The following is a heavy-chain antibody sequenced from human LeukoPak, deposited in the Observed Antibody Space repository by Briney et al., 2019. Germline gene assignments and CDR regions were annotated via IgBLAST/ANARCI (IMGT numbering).Heavy chain of an antibody. D-gene: IGHD1-26*01. Sequence: GGSLRLSCAASGFTFSRYWMTWVRQAPGKGLEWVANIKEDGSEKYYVDSVKGRFTISRDNAKNSLFLQMNSLRSEDTAVYYCARDNSVGDTAWWFDPWGQGTLVTVSS. CDR2: IKEDGSEK. CDR3: ARDNSVGDTAWWFDP. CDR1: GFTFSRYW. V-gene: IGHV3-7*03. J-gene: IGHJ5*02.